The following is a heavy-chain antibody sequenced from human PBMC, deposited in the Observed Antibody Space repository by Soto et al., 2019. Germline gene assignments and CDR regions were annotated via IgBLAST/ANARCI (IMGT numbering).Heavy chain of an antibody. V-gene: IGHV3-23*01. CDR3: AKTGLVRFLVPPDV. J-gene: IGHJ6*04. CDR2: VSGSGGST. Sequence: EVQLLESGGGLVQPGGSLRLSCAASGFTFSSYAMSWVRQAPGKGLEWVSAVSGSGGSTYYADSVKGRFTISRDNAKNTLYLQMNSLRAEDTAVYYCAKTGLVRFLVPPDVWGKGTTVTVSS. CDR1: GFTFSSYA. D-gene: IGHD2-21*01.